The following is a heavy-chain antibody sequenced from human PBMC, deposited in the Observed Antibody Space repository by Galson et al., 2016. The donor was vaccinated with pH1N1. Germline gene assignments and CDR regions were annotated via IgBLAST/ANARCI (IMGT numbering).Heavy chain of an antibody. Sequence: SVKVSCKASGVTFSNYAVSWVRQAPGQGLEWMGGILPVLGITNYAQKFQDRVKITADKSTNTAYLELSSLRSEDTAVYYCARDREDYWSGCLFDYWGQGTLVTVAS. D-gene: IGHD3-3*01. CDR2: ILPVLGIT. V-gene: IGHV1-69*10. CDR3: ARDREDYWSGCLFDY. J-gene: IGHJ4*02. CDR1: GVTFSNYA.